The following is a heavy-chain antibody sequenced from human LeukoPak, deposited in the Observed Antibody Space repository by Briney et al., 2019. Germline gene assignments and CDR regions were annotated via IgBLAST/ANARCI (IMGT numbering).Heavy chain of an antibody. CDR1: GFTFDDYG. CDR2: INWNGGST. Sequence: GGSLRLSCAASGFTFDDYGMSWVRQAPGKGLEWVSGINWNGGSTGYADSVKGRFTISRDNAKKSLYLQMNSLRDEDTALYYCARRDTYYYDSSGYNFHYWGQGTLVTVSS. CDR3: ARRDTYYYDSSGYNFHY. D-gene: IGHD3-22*01. J-gene: IGHJ4*02. V-gene: IGHV3-20*04.